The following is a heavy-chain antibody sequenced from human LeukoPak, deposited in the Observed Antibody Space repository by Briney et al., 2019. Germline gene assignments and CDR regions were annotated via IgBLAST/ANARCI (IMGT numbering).Heavy chain of an antibody. CDR2: IYYSGST. J-gene: IGHJ4*02. CDR3: ASLRYSYGYYGPFDF. Sequence: SETLSLTCSVSGGSISNYYWSWIRQPPGKGLEWIGYIYYSGSTNYNPSLKSRVTISVDTPRTQFSLRLSSVTAADTAVYYCASLRYSYGYYGPFDFWGQGTLVTVSS. V-gene: IGHV4-59*01. CDR1: GGSISNYY. D-gene: IGHD5-18*01.